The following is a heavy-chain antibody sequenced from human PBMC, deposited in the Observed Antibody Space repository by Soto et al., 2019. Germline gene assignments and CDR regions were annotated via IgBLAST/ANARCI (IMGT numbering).Heavy chain of an antibody. V-gene: IGHV3-66*03. CDR3: ARSAVVGDCYSGWRYYYYGMDV. Sequence: EVQLVESGGGLIQPGGSLRLSCAASGFTVSSNYMSWVRQAPGKGLEWVSVIYSCGSTYYADSVKGRFTISRDNSKNTQYLQMNSLRAEDTAVYYCARSAVVGDCYSGWRYYYYGMDVWGQGTTVTVSS. D-gene: IGHD2-21*02. CDR2: IYSCGST. J-gene: IGHJ6*02. CDR1: GFTVSSNY.